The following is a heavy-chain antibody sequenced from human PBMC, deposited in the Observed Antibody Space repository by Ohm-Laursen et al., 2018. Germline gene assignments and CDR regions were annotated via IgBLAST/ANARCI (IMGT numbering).Heavy chain of an antibody. CDR3: AKGDSGGNYFDY. CDR2: IESDGSKT. Sequence: SLRLSCAASEFTFSKYWMHWVRQAPGKGLVWVSHIESDGSKTTYADSVRGRFTISRDNAKNTLYLQMNSLRAEDTAVYYCAKGDSGGNYFDYWGQGTLVTVSS. D-gene: IGHD4-23*01. V-gene: IGHV3-74*01. J-gene: IGHJ4*02. CDR1: EFTFSKYW.